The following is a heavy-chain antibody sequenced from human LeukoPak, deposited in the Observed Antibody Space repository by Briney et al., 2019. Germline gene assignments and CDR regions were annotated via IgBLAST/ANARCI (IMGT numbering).Heavy chain of an antibody. CDR2: LNPYSGGT. V-gene: IGHV1-2*02. Sequence: ASVKVSCTASGYTFTDYHIHWVRQAPGQGLEWMGWLNPYSGGTNYVQKFQGRVTMTRDTSISTGYMELSRLTSDDTAVYYCARVYDYGDYAGYWGQGTLVTVSS. D-gene: IGHD4-17*01. CDR1: GYTFTDYH. J-gene: IGHJ4*02. CDR3: ARVYDYGDYAGY.